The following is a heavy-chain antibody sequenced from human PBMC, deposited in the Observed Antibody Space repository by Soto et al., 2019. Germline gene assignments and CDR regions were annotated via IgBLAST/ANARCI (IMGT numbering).Heavy chain of an antibody. CDR1: GFSVSNNY. CDR2: IYSGGDT. V-gene: IGHV3-66*01. CDR3: ARNIPVTTLGY. Sequence: EVQLVESGGGLVQPGGSLRLSCAASGFSVSNNYMSWVRQAPGKGLECVSLIYSGGDTYYVDSVKGRFSISRDSSKNTLYLQMNSLRAKDSAVYYCARNIPVTTLGYWGQGTVVTVAS. D-gene: IGHD4-17*01. J-gene: IGHJ4*02.